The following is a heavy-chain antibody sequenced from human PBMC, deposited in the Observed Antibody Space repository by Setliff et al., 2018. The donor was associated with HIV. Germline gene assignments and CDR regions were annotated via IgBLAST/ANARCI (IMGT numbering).Heavy chain of an antibody. CDR3: ARSVVVYGGDSVPFDI. CDR2: INSYNGNT. J-gene: IGHJ3*02. Sequence: VKVSCKASGYTFTTYGVNWVRQAPGQGLEWMGWINSYNGNTKFAQKFQGRVTMTTDTSTTTAFMELSNLKSEDTAMYYCARSVVVYGGDSVPFDIWGPGTLVTVSS. V-gene: IGHV1-18*04. D-gene: IGHD2-21*02. CDR1: GYTFTTYG.